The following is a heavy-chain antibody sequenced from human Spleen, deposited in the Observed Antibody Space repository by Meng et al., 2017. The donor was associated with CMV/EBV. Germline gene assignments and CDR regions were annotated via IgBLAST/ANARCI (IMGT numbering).Heavy chain of an antibody. CDR2: ISGDGTTT. V-gene: IGHV3-74*01. CDR3: ARPYYDYWTAYSNDAFDF. J-gene: IGHJ3*01. Sequence: GGSLRLSCAASGFTFSSYWMHWVRQAPGKRLVWVSRISGDGTTTTYADSVKGRFTISRDNAKNTLYLQTNSLRAEDTAVYYCARPYYDYWTAYSNDAFDFWGQGTMVTVSS. CDR1: GFTFSSYW. D-gene: IGHD3-3*01.